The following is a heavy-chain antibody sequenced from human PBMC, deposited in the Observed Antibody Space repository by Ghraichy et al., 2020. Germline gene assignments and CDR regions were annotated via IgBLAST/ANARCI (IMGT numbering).Heavy chain of an antibody. J-gene: IGHJ4*02. V-gene: IGHV3-9*01. CDR1: GFTFNENV. D-gene: IGHD1-14*01. Sequence: GGSLRLSCGVSGFTFNENVIHWVRQAPGKGLEWVSRIGWESGGTAYADSVKGRFIVSRDNAKNSLYLQMNSLRTEDTALYYCTNQPHDINGWRSFDHWGQGTLVTVSS. CDR3: TNQPHDINGWRSFDH. CDR2: IGWESGGT.